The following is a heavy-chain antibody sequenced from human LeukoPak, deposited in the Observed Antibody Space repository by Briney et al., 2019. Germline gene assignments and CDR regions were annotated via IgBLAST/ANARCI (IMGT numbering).Heavy chain of an antibody. CDR3: VVVSYCAVDCYDY. Sequence: PGGXXXXSCAAXGFTXTNYAMSWVRQAPGKGLEGVSSFSGSGCRTYYPPSVRGPFTISRDNSKSTVYVRMSSLRAEDTAVYFCVVVSYCAVDCYDYWGQGTLVTVSS. CDR2: FSGSGCRT. D-gene: IGHD2-21*01. V-gene: IGHV3-23*01. J-gene: IGHJ4*02. CDR1: GFTXTNYA.